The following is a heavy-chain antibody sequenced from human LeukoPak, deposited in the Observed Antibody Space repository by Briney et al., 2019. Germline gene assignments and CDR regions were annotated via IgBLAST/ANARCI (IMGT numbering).Heavy chain of an antibody. D-gene: IGHD6-19*01. CDR1: GFTFSSYW. Sequence: GGSLRLSCAASGFTFSSYWMSWVRQAPGKGLEWVANIKQDGSEKYYVDSVKGRFTTSRDNAKNSLYLQMNSLRAEDTAVYYCARGKSSSGWYLAYYFDYWGQGTLVTVSS. J-gene: IGHJ4*02. CDR2: IKQDGSEK. CDR3: ARGKSSSGWYLAYYFDY. V-gene: IGHV3-7*01.